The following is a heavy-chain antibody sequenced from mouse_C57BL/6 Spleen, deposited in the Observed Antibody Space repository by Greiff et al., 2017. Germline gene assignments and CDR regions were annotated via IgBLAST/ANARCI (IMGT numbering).Heavy chain of an antibody. D-gene: IGHD3-1*01. Sequence: VQLQQSGAELVRPGASVTLSCKASGYTFTDYEMHWVKQTPVHGLEWIGAIDPETGGTAYNQKFKGKAILTADKSSSTAYMELRSLTSEDSAVYYCTRRGAPPRDYWGQGTTLTVSS. J-gene: IGHJ2*01. CDR3: TRRGAPPRDY. V-gene: IGHV1-15*01. CDR1: GYTFTDYE. CDR2: IDPETGGT.